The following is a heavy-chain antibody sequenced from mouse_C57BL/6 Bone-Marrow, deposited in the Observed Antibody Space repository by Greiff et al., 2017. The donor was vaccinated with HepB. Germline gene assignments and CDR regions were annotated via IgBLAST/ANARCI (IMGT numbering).Heavy chain of an antibody. CDR3: ARKVGGPMDY. V-gene: IGHV1-81*01. J-gene: IGHJ4*01. CDR1: GYTFTSYG. CDR2: IYPRSGNT. Sequence: QVQLQQSGAELARPGASVKLSCKASGYTFTSYGISWVKQRTGQGLEWIGEIYPRSGNTYYTEKFKGKATLTADKSSSTAYMELRSLTSEDSAVYFCARKVGGPMDYWGQGTSVTVSS. D-gene: IGHD1-1*01.